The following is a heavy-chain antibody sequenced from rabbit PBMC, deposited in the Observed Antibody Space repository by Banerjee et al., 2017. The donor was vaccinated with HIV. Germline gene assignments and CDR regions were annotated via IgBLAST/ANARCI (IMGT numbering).Heavy chain of an antibody. Sequence: QSLEESGGDLVKPGASLTLTCTASGFDISSYNMQWVRQSPGKGLEWIGCIDAGSGGSTYYASWAKGRFTISKTSSTTVTLQMTSLTAADTATYFCAREDYAGYGFFNLWGQGTLVTIS. CDR2: IDAGSGGST. D-gene: IGHD7-1*01. CDR3: AREDYAGYGFFNL. V-gene: IGHV1S40*01. J-gene: IGHJ4*01. CDR1: GFDISSYN.